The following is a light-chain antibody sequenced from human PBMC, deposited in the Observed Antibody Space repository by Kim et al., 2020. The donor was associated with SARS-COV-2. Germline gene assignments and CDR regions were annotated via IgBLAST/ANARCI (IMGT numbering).Light chain of an antibody. CDR1: RGVTSNY. J-gene: IGKJ5*01. CDR3: HLYGSPPST. CDR2: IAS. V-gene: IGKV3-20*01. Sequence: PGDKATRSGKASRGVTSNYLAWYQQKPGQAPRLLIYIASSRATGIPDRFSGSVSGTEFTLTISRLEPEDFAVDYCHLYGSPPSTFGQGTRREIK.